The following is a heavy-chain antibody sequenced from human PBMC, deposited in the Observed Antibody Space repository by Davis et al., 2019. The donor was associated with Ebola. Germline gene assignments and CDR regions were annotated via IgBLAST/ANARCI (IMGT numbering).Heavy chain of an antibody. D-gene: IGHD5-12*01. V-gene: IGHV4-59*01. J-gene: IGHJ4*02. CDR1: GDSISNYY. CDR2: IYYSGST. CDR3: ARSGYTGYDPRINFDY. Sequence: MPSETLSLTCTVSGDSISNYYWSWIRQPPGRGLEWIGYIYYSGSTDYNPSLKSRVTISVDTSKNQFSLKLSSVTAADTAVYYCARSGYTGYDPRINFDYWGQGTLVTVSS.